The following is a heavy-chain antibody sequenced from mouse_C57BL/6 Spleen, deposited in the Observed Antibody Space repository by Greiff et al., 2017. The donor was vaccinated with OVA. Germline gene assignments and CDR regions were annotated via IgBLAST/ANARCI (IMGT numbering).Heavy chain of an antibody. V-gene: IGHV14-4*01. CDR2: IDPENGDT. Sequence: EVQLQQSGAELVRPGASVKLSCTASGFNIKDDYMHWVKQRPEQGLEWIGWIDPENGDTEYASKFQGKATITADTSSNTAYLQLSSLTSEDTAVYYCTHYDGYYVFDYWGQGTTLTVSS. J-gene: IGHJ2*01. CDR3: THYDGYYVFDY. CDR1: GFNIKDDY. D-gene: IGHD2-3*01.